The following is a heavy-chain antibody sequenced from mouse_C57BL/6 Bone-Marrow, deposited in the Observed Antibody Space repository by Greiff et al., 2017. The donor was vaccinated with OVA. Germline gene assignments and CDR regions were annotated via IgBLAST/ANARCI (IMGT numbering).Heavy chain of an antibody. CDR1: GYTFTSYW. V-gene: IGHV1-72*01. J-gene: IGHJ1*03. CDR3: ARGEKLGRPSYWYFDV. CDR2: IDPNSGGT. D-gene: IGHD4-1*01. Sequence: QVQLQQSGAELVKPEASVKLSCKASGYTFTSYWMHWVKQRPGRGLEWIGRIDPNSGGTKYNEKFKSKATLTVDKPSSTAYMQLSSLTSEDSAVYYCARGEKLGRPSYWYFDVWGTGTTVTVSS.